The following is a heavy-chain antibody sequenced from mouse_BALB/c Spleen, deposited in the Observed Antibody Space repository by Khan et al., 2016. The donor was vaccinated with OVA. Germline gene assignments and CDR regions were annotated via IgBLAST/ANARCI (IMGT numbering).Heavy chain of an antibody. CDR1: GFSLTKHG. V-gene: IGHV2-3*01. CDR2: IWGDGST. CDR3: AKYMIMTRYYAMDY. J-gene: IGHJ4*01. Sequence: QVQLKESGPGLVAPSQSLSITCTVSGFSLTKHGVSWVRQPPGKGLEWLGVIWGDGSTNYHSTLISRLSICKDNSKSQAFLKLNSLQTDDTATYYCAKYMIMTRYYAMDYWGQGTSVTVSS. D-gene: IGHD2-4*01.